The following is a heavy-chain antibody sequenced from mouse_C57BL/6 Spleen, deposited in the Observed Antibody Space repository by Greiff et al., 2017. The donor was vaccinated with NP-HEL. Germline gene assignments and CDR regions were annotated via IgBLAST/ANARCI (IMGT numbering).Heavy chain of an antibody. J-gene: IGHJ4*01. CDR2: IWSGGCT. V-gene: IGHV2-2*01. D-gene: IGHD3-2*02. CDR1: GFSLTSSG. CDR3: SRQLRLRDAMDY. Sequence: QVHVKQSGPGLVQPSQSLSITCTVSGFSLTSSGVHWVRQSPGKGLEWLGVIWSGGCTDYTASFIFILRISKDNFKSQVIFKMNSLQADDTAIYCCSRQLRLRDAMDYWGQGTSVTVSS.